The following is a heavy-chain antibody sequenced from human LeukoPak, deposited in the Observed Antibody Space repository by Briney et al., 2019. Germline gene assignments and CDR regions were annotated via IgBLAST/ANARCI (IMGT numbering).Heavy chain of an antibody. CDR2: IDWDDDK. CDR3: ARGDSSSSEGSFGY. Sequence: SGPALVKPTQTLTLTYTFSGFSLSTSGMRVSWIRQPPGKALEWLARIDWDDDKFYSTSLKTRLTISKDTSKNQVVLTMTNMDPVDTATYYCARGDSSSSEGSFGYWGQGTLVTVSS. CDR1: GFSLSTSGMR. V-gene: IGHV2-70*04. J-gene: IGHJ4*02. D-gene: IGHD6-6*01.